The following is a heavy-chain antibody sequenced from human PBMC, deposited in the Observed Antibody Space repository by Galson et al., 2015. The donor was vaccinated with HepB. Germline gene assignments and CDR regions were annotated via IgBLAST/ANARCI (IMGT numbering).Heavy chain of an antibody. Sequence: PALVKPTQTLTLTCSFSGFSLDTSGVGVGWIRQPPGKALEVLALIYWDDVKRFSPSLENRLTVTKATSKNQVVLRMTDMDPVDTGTYYCARRPSFTSGWSRGDGFDIWGQGTRVTVSS. V-gene: IGHV2-5*02. CDR1: GFSLDTSGVG. J-gene: IGHJ3*02. CDR3: ARRPSFTSGWSRGDGFDI. D-gene: IGHD6-19*01. CDR2: IYWDDVK.